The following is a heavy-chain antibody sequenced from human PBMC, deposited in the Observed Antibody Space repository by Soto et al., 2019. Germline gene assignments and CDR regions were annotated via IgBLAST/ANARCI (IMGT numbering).Heavy chain of an antibody. Sequence: QVQLVQSGAEVKKPGASVKLSCKASGYYFTSFYIYWVRQAPGQGLEWIGMINPSGGSTESAQKFQGRVTMTMETSTSTVYLELSGQRLEDTAVYFCAREAAVGPNDNRGQGTLVTVSS. J-gene: IGHJ4*02. V-gene: IGHV1-46*01. CDR3: AREAAVGPNDN. D-gene: IGHD6-13*01. CDR2: INPSGGST. CDR1: GYYFTSFY.